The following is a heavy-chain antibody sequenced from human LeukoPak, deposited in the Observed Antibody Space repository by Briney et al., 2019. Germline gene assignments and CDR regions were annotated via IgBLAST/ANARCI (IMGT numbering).Heavy chain of an antibody. CDR1: GGSISSSSYY. Sequence: SETLSLTCTVSGGSISSSSYYWGWIRQPPGKGLERIGSIYYSGSTYYNPSLKSRVTISVDTSKNQFSLKLSSVTAADTAVYYCARHQYYDYVWGSYRYTDEKGYFDYWGQGTLVTVSS. CDR2: IYYSGST. J-gene: IGHJ4*02. V-gene: IGHV4-39*01. CDR3: ARHQYYDYVWGSYRYTDEKGYFDY. D-gene: IGHD3-16*02.